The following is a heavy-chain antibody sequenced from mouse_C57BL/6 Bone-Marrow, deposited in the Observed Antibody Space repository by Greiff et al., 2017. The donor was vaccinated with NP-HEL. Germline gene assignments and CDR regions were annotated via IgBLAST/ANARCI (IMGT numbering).Heavy chain of an antibody. J-gene: IGHJ3*01. CDR3: ARRLRIAWFAY. D-gene: IGHD1-1*01. CDR1: GFTFSDYG. CDR2: ISSGSSTI. Sequence: DVMLVESGGGLVKPGGSLKLSCAASGFTFSDYGMHWVRQAPEKGLEWVAYISSGSSTIYYADPVKGRFPISRDNGKNTLFLQMTSLRSEDTAMYYCARRLRIAWFAYRGQGTLVTAAA. V-gene: IGHV5-17*01.